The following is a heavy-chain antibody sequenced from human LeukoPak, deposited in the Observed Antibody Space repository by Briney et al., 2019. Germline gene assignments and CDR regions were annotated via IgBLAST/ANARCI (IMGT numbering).Heavy chain of an antibody. J-gene: IGHJ4*02. CDR1: GFTFGEYA. D-gene: IGHD2-2*01. Sequence: GRSLRLSCTTSGFTFGEYAMSWVRQAPGKGLKWVAHIKQDGSEKHYVDSVKGRFTISRDNAKNSLYLQMNSVRAEDTAVYYRTTRPLGSCSGNSCQGLDYWGQGTLVTVSS. CDR2: IKQDGSEK. CDR3: TTRPLGSCSGNSCQGLDY. V-gene: IGHV3-7*03.